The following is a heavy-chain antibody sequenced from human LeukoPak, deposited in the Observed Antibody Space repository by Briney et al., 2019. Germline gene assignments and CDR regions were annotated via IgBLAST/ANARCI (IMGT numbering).Heavy chain of an antibody. Sequence: SSVKLSCKAFGYTFTGYWMHWVRQAPGQGPEWMGVISPSGGSTIYAQKFKGRVTLTRDMSTSTDYLELSSLRSEDTAVYYCARDNSVRDEAWWFNPWGQGTLVTVSS. CDR1: GYTFTGYW. CDR3: ARDNSVRDEAWWFNP. J-gene: IGHJ5*02. D-gene: IGHD5-24*01. V-gene: IGHV1-46*01. CDR2: ISPSGGST.